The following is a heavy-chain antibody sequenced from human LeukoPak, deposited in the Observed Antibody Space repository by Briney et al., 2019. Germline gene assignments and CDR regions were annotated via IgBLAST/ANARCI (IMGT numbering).Heavy chain of an antibody. J-gene: IGHJ4*02. CDR1: GFTFNDYY. Sequence: GGSLRLSCAASGFTFNDYYMSWIRQAPGKGLEWISYISGTGSTTNCADSVQGRFTISRDNANKSLYLEMDSLRAEDTAVYYCARDRYDYWTSYSSYYFDFWGQGTLVTVSS. D-gene: IGHD3/OR15-3a*01. CDR3: ARDRYDYWTSYSSYYFDF. CDR2: ISGTGSTT. V-gene: IGHV3-11*04.